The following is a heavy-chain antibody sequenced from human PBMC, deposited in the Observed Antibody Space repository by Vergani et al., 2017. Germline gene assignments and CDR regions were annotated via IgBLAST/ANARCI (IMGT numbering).Heavy chain of an antibody. V-gene: IGHV4-34*02. CDR3: ASRRSRLNLGSKSNAGTFDS. Sequence: QVHLQQRGAGVLKPSETLSLTCGVIGGSLSGYFWSWLRQSPGRGMEWIGEITAIGSAKYSPSATSRVTISVDTSRGEFTLTVTSVTAADTGLYFCASRRSRLNLGSKSNAGTFDSWGQGTLVTVSS. CDR2: ITAIGSA. D-gene: IGHD3-10*01. CDR1: GGSLSGYF. J-gene: IGHJ4*02.